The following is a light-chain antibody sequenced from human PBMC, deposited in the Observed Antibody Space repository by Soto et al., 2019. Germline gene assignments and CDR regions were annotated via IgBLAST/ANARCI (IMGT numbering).Light chain of an antibody. V-gene: IGLV2-14*01. Sequence: QSALTQPASVSGSPGQSITISCTGTSSDVGGYNYVSWYQQHPGKAPKLMIYDVSNRPSGVSNRFSGSKSGNTASLTISGRQAEDEADDYCSSDTSSSVVVFGGGTKLTVL. CDR1: SSDVGGYNY. J-gene: IGLJ2*01. CDR3: SSDTSSSVVV. CDR2: DVS.